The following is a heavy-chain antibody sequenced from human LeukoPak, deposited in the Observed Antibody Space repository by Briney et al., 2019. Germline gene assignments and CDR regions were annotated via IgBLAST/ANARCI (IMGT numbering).Heavy chain of an antibody. CDR2: IITKTDGGTT. V-gene: IGHV3-15*01. CDR1: GFTFSDYY. Sequence: GGSPRLSCAASGFTFSDYYMSWIRQAPGKGLEWVGRIITKTDGGTTDYAAPVKGRFTISRDDSKNTLYLQMNSLKTEDTAVSYCTTQADYRGQGTLVTVSS. J-gene: IGHJ4*02. CDR3: TTQADY.